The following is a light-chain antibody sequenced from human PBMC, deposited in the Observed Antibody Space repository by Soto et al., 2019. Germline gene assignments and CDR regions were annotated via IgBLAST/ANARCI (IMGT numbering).Light chain of an antibody. V-gene: IGKV3-20*01. J-gene: IGKJ2*01. Sequence: EIVLTQSPGTLSLSPGERATLSCRASQSVSSSYLAWYQQKPGQAPRLLIYGASSRATGIPDMFSGSGSGTDFTLTISRLEPEDFAVNYCQQYSSSPQYTFGQGTKLEIK. CDR3: QQYSSSPQYT. CDR2: GAS. CDR1: QSVSSSY.